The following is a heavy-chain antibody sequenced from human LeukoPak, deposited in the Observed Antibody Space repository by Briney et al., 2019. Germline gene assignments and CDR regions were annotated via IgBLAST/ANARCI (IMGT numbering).Heavy chain of an antibody. J-gene: IGHJ3*02. D-gene: IGHD3-22*01. V-gene: IGHV1-69*13. CDR3: ARDYYDSTVGHAFDI. CDR2: IIPIFGTA. CDR1: GGTFSSYA. Sequence: SVKVSCKASGGTFSSYAISWVRQAPGQGLEWMGGIIPIFGTANYAQKFQGRVTITADESTSTAYMELSSLRSEDTAVYYCARDYYDSTVGHAFDIWGQGTMVTVSS.